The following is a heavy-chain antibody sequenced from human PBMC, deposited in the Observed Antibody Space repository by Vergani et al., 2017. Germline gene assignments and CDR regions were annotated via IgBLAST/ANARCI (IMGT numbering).Heavy chain of an antibody. CDR2: ISYDGSNK. Sequence: VQLVESGGDLVKPGGSLRLSCAASGFTFSSYGMHWVRQAPGKGLEWVAVISYDGSNKYYADSVKGRFTISRDNSKNTLYLQMNSLRAEDTAVYYCARVFSAAYYFDYWGQGTLVTVSS. D-gene: IGHD2-15*01. V-gene: IGHV3-30*03. CDR3: ARVFSAAYYFDY. J-gene: IGHJ4*02. CDR1: GFTFSSYG.